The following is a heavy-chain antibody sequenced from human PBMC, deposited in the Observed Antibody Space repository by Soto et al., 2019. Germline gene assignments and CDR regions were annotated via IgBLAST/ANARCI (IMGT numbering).Heavy chain of an antibody. CDR2: IYDGGSS. D-gene: IGHD3-10*01. CDR1: GGSISSYY. CDR3: ARARPTLYFFDF. Sequence: QVQLQESGPGLVKPSETLSLTCTVSGGSISSYYWNWIRQPPGKGLEWIGYIYDGGSSNYNPSLKSRVTISVDRSENLFSLKLNFVTAADTAVYYCARARPTLYFFDFWGQGTLVTVSS. V-gene: IGHV4-59*01. J-gene: IGHJ4*02.